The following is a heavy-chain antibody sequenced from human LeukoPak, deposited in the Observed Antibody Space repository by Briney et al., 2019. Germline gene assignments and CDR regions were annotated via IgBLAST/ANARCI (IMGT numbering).Heavy chain of an antibody. CDR3: ARDEYYYDSRGYSYYFDY. CDR1: GGSVSSGSYY. D-gene: IGHD3-22*01. V-gene: IGHV4-61*01. CDR2: IYYTGST. Sequence: SSETLSLTCTVSGGSVSSGSYYWSWIRQPPGKGLEWIGCIYYTGSTNYNPSLKSRVTISADTSKNQFSLKLSSVTATDTAVYYCARDEYYYDSRGYSYYFDYWGQGTLVTVSS. J-gene: IGHJ4*02.